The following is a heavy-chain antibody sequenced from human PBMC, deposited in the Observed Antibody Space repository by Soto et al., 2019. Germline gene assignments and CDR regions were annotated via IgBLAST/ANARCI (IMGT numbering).Heavy chain of an antibody. CDR1: GFIFSSYW. D-gene: IGHD7-27*01. CDR3: ARDGEAPGLYLDY. CDR2: INQDGREK. V-gene: IGHV3-7*01. J-gene: IGHJ4*02. Sequence: HPGGSLRLSCAASGFIFSSYWMNWVRQAPGKGLEWVASINQDGREKYYVDSVKGRFTISRDNAKNSLYLQVSSLRAEDTAVYYCARDGEAPGLYLDYWGQGTLVTVSS.